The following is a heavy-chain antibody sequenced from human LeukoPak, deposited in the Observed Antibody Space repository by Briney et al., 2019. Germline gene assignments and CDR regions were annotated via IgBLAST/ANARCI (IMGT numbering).Heavy chain of an antibody. V-gene: IGHV3-15*01. Sequence: GGSLRVSSAAPLFTLSNNYINSVPQAPGKRLGCVSQMKTKTDGGTTDHAAHVKGRFTVSRDDSKNTLYLQMSSLKTEDTAVYYCTTHRGYSSSPTFDYWGQGTLVTVSS. D-gene: IGHD6-13*01. CDR3: TTHRGYSSSPTFDY. CDR1: LFTLSNNY. J-gene: IGHJ4*02. CDR2: MKTKTDGGTT.